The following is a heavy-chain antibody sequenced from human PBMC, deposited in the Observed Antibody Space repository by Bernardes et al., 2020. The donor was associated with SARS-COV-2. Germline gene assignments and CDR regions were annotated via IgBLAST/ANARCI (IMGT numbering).Heavy chain of an antibody. J-gene: IGHJ2*01. D-gene: IGHD2-2*01. CDR2: IYNGGST. V-gene: IGHV3-66*02. Sequence: GGSLRLSCAASGFTVSSNYMSWVRRATGKELEWVSVIYNGGSTHYADSVKSRFTNSRDNSKNTLYLQMNSLRAEATAVYYCARVNADCSSTSCYSWYFDLWGRGTLVTVSS. CDR3: ARVNADCSSTSCYSWYFDL. CDR1: GFTVSSNY.